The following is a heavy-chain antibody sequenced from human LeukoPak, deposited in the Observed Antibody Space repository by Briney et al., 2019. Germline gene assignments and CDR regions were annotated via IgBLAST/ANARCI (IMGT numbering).Heavy chain of an antibody. CDR3: ARARGYSYGYSDY. V-gene: IGHV3-48*01. CDR1: GFTFSSYS. Sequence: PGGSLRLSCAASGFTFSSYSMNWVRQAPGKGLEWVSYISTTSSTKDYADSVKGRFTISRDNDKNSLYLQMNSLRAEDTAVYYCARARGYSYGYSDYWGQGTLVTVS. D-gene: IGHD5-18*01. J-gene: IGHJ4*02. CDR2: ISTTSSTK.